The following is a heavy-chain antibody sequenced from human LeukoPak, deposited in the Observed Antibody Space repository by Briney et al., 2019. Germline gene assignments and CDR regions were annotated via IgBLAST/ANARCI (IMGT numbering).Heavy chain of an antibody. V-gene: IGHV3-21*01. J-gene: IGHJ4*02. CDR3: ARELVEIAAATTDY. D-gene: IGHD6-13*01. CDR1: GFTFSSYS. Sequence: GGSLRLSCAASGFTFSSYSMNWVRQAPGKGLEWVSSISSSSSYIYYADSVKGRFTISRDNAKNSLYLQMNSLRVEDTAVYYCARELVEIAAATTDYWGQGTLVTVSS. CDR2: ISSSSSYI.